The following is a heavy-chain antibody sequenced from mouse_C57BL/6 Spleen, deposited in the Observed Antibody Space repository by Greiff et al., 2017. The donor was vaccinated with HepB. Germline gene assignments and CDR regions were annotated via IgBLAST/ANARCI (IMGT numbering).Heavy chain of an antibody. Sequence: QVQLQQPGAELVMPGASVKLSCKASGYTFTSYWMHWVKQRPGQGLEWIGEIDPSDSYTNYNQKFKGKSTLTVDKSSSTAYMQLSSLTSEDSAVYYCARYEPYGSLFAYWGQGTLVTVSA. CDR3: ARYEPYGSLFAY. V-gene: IGHV1-69*01. J-gene: IGHJ3*01. D-gene: IGHD1-1*01. CDR1: GYTFTSYW. CDR2: IDPSDSYT.